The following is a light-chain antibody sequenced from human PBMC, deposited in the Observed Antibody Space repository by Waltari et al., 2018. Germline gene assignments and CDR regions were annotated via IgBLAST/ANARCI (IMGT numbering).Light chain of an antibody. Sequence: DVVMTQSPLSLPVTLGQPASISCKSSQSLLYTDGNTFLNWFQHRPGQSPRRLIHKVSNRDSGVPDRFSGSGSGTNFTLKISRVEAEDVGVYFCMQGTQWPATFGQGTKLEIK. CDR1: QSLLYTDGNTF. V-gene: IGKV2-30*01. J-gene: IGKJ1*01. CDR3: MQGTQWPAT. CDR2: KVS.